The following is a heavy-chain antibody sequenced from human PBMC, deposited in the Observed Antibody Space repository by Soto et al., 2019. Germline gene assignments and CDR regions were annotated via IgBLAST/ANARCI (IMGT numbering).Heavy chain of an antibody. CDR2: ISGSGSAT. D-gene: IGHD6-25*01. Sequence: EVQLLESGGSLVQPGGSLRLSCAASGFSFSTYAMGWVRQAPGKGLEWVSAISGSGSATYYADPVKGRFTISRDNSKNTLFLQMNSLRAEDTAVYYCAKFFVETGGSSGWPWTFHYWGQGTLVTVSS. CDR1: GFSFSTYA. J-gene: IGHJ4*02. CDR3: AKFFVETGGSSGWPWTFHY. V-gene: IGHV3-23*01.